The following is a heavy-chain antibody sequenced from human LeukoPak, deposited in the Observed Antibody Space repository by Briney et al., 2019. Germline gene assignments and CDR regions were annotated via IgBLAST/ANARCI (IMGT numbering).Heavy chain of an antibody. CDR2: INHSGST. D-gene: IGHD2-8*01. CDR3: ARRMVYGDFDY. Sequence: SETLSLTCAVSGGSISSGGYSWSWIRRPPGKGLEWIGEINHSGSTNYNPSLKSRVTISVDTSKNQFSLKLSSVTAADTAVYYCARRMVYGDFDYWGQGTLVTVSS. CDR1: GGSISSGGYS. J-gene: IGHJ4*02. V-gene: IGHV4-30-2*01.